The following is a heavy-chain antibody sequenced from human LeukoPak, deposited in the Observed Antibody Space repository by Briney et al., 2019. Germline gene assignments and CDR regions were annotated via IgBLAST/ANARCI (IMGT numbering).Heavy chain of an antibody. CDR1: GFTFDDYA. D-gene: IGHD1-26*01. V-gene: IGHV3-9*01. J-gene: IGHJ4*02. CDR3: AKDFGLWELLYYFGY. Sequence: GRSLRLSCAASGFTFDDYAMHWVRQAPGKGLEWVSGISWNSGSIGYADSVKGRFTISRDNAKNSLYLQMNSLRAEDTALYYCAKDFGLWELLYYFGYWGQGTLVTVSS. CDR2: ISWNSGSI.